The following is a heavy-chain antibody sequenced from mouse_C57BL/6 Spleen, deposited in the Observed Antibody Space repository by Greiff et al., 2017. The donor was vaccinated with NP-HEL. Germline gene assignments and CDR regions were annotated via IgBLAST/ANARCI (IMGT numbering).Heavy chain of an antibody. Sequence: EVKLQESGPVLVKPGASVKMSCKASGYTFTDYYMNWVKQSHGKSLEWIGVINPYNGGTSYNQKFKGKATLTVDKSSSTAYMELNSLTSEDSAVYYCAREDSSGDGWFAYWGQGTLVTVSA. CDR1: GYTFTDYY. D-gene: IGHD3-2*02. J-gene: IGHJ3*01. V-gene: IGHV1-19*01. CDR3: AREDSSGDGWFAY. CDR2: INPYNGGT.